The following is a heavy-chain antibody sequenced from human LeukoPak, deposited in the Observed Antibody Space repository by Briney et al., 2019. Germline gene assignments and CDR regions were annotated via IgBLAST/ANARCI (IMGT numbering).Heavy chain of an antibody. J-gene: IGHJ3*02. D-gene: IGHD2-15*01. Sequence: GGSLRLSCAASGFTFSSYWMHWVRQAPGKGLVWVSRINTDGSSTSYADSVKGRFTISRDNAKNTLYLQMNSLRAEDTAVYYCARGSWGALGGAFDIWGQGTMVTVSS. CDR1: GFTFSSYW. V-gene: IGHV3-74*01. CDR2: INTDGSST. CDR3: ARGSWGALGGAFDI.